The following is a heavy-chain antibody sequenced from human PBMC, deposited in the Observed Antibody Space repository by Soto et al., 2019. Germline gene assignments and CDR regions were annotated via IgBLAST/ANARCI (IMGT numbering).Heavy chain of an antibody. CDR3: ARDHTFIAVAGAPREYYYYYGMDV. V-gene: IGHV1-69*13. D-gene: IGHD6-19*01. CDR1: GGTFSSYA. J-gene: IGHJ6*02. Sequence: ASVKVSCKASGGTFSSYAISWVRQAPGQGLEWMGGIIPIFGTANYAQKFQGRVTVTADESTSTAYMELSSLRSEDTAVYYWARDHTFIAVAGAPREYYYYYGMDVWGQGTTVTVSS. CDR2: IIPIFGTA.